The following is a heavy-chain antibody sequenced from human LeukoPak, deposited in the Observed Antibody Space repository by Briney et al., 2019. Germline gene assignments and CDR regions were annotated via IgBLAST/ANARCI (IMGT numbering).Heavy chain of an antibody. Sequence: GGSLRLSCAASGFTFSSSAMSWVRQAPGKGLEWVSSISARGISTYYADSVKGRFTISRDNSKNTLYLQMNSLRGDDIGVYYCAKSFDFSNGHSPILTPFDSCGQGTLVSVSS. V-gene: IGHV3-23*01. D-gene: IGHD3-3*01. CDR1: GFTFSSSA. J-gene: IGHJ4*02. CDR2: ISARGIST. CDR3: AKSFDFSNGHSPILTPFDS.